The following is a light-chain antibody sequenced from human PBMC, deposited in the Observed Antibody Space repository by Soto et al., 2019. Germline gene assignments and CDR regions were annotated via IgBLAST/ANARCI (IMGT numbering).Light chain of an antibody. CDR2: AAS. Sequence: DIQMTQSPSSLSASVGDRVTITCRASQGIGNNLGWYQQKPGKAPKRLIYAASSLQSGVPSRFSGSGSGTEFTLTISSLQPEDFATYSCLQHNSYPMYTFGQGTKLEIK. CDR3: LQHNSYPMYT. CDR1: QGIGNN. J-gene: IGKJ2*01. V-gene: IGKV1-17*01.